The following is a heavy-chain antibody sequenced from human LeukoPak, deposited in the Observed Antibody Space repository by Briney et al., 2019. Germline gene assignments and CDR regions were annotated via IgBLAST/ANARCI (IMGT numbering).Heavy chain of an antibody. CDR1: GGSISSYY. CDR2: VYYSGST. Sequence: SETLSLTCTVSGGSISSYYWGWIRQPPGKGLEWIGSVYYSGSTYYNPSLKSRVTISVDTSKNQFSLKLTSVTAADTAVYYCARAYYYGSGSYGLDYWGQGTLVTVSS. CDR3: ARAYYYGSGSYGLDY. D-gene: IGHD3-10*01. V-gene: IGHV4-39*01. J-gene: IGHJ4*02.